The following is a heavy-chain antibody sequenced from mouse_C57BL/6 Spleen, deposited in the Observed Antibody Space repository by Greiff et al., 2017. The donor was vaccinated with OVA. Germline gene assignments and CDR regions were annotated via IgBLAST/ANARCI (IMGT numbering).Heavy chain of an antibody. V-gene: IGHV5-16*01. CDR2: INYDGSST. D-gene: IGHD1-1*01. J-gene: IGHJ4*01. CDR1: GFTFSDYY. Sequence: EVHLVESEGGLVQPGSSMKLSCTASGFTFSDYYMAWVRQVPEKGLEWVANINYDGSSTYYLDSLKGRFIISRDNAKNILYLQLSSLKSEDTATYYCARAYYGSYYAMDYWGQGTSVTVSS. CDR3: ARAYYGSYYAMDY.